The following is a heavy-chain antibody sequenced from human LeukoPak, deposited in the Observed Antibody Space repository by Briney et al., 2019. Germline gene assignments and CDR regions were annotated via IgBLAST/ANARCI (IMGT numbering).Heavy chain of an antibody. J-gene: IGHJ3*02. D-gene: IGHD2-15*01. V-gene: IGHV1-69*06. Sequence: GASVKVSCKASGGTFSSYAISWVRQAPGQGLEWMGGIIPIFGTANYAQKFQGRVTITADKSTSTAYMELSSLRSEDTAVYYCAREKPWNMVASYDAFDIWGQGTMVTVSS. CDR1: GGTFSSYA. CDR3: AREKPWNMVASYDAFDI. CDR2: IIPIFGTA.